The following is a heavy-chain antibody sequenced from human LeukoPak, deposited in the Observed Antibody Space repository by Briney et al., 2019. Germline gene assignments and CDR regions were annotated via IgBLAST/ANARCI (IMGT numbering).Heavy chain of an antibody. D-gene: IGHD3-10*01. CDR1: GYTFTSYG. J-gene: IGHJ4*02. V-gene: IGHV1-18*01. CDR3: ARDRARRTMVRGVSDY. Sequence: ASVKVSCKASGYTFTSYGISWVRQAPGQGLEWMGWISAYNGNTNYAQKLQGRVPMTTDTSTSTAYMELRSLRSDDTAVYYCARDRARRTMVRGVSDYWGQGTLVTVSS. CDR2: ISAYNGNT.